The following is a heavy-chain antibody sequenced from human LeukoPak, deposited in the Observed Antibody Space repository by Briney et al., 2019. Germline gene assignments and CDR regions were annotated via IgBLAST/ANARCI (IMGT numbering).Heavy chain of an antibody. CDR2: IRYDGSNK. CDR1: GFTFSSYG. Sequence: PGGSLRLSCAASGFTFSSYGMHWVRQAPGKGLERVAFIRYDGSNKYYADSVKGRFTISRDNSKNTLYLQMNSLRAEDTAVYYCAKGGSIAVAGYFDYWGQGTLVTVSS. CDR3: AKGGSIAVAGYFDY. D-gene: IGHD6-19*01. J-gene: IGHJ4*02. V-gene: IGHV3-30*02.